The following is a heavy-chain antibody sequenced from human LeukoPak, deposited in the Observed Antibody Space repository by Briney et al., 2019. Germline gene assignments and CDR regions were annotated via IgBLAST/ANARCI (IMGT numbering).Heavy chain of an antibody. CDR2: VMPLFGTP. CDR3: AATDGYIHRHPLYYLDY. CDR1: GYTFTSYA. J-gene: IGHJ4*02. V-gene: IGHV1-69*05. D-gene: IGHD5-24*01. Sequence: EASVKVSCKASGYTFTSYAMNWVRQAPGQGPEWMGGVMPLFGTPSYAQKFQGRVTVITDDSTNTAYMEVSSLRYDDTAIYYCAATDGYIHRHPLYYLDYWGQGTLVIVSS.